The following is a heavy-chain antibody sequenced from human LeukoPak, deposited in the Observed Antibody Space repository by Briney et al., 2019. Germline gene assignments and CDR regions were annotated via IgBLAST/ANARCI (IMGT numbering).Heavy chain of an antibody. CDR3: ARGVVVVAATGLYYYYYMDV. CDR2: MNPNSGNT. V-gene: IGHV1-8*03. D-gene: IGHD2-15*01. Sequence: ASVKVSCKASGYTFTNYDINWVRQATGQGLEWMGWMNPNSGNTGYAQKFQGRVTITRNTSISTAYMELSSLRSEDTAVYYCARGVVVVAATGLYYYYYMDVWGKGTTVTVSS. CDR1: GYTFTNYD. J-gene: IGHJ6*03.